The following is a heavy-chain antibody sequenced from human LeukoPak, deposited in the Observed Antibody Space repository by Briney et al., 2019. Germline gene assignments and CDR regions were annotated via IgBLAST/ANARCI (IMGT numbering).Heavy chain of an antibody. CDR2: ISGSGDST. Sequence: PGGSLRLSCVASGFTFDNHAMTWVRQAPGKGLEWISTISGSGDSTHYAESVQGRFTIFRDNSKNMVFLQMNSLRAEDTAVYYCARGPSGYHNTGGQGTLVTVSS. D-gene: IGHD5-12*01. CDR3: ARGPSGYHNT. CDR1: GFTFDNHA. V-gene: IGHV3-23*01. J-gene: IGHJ4*02.